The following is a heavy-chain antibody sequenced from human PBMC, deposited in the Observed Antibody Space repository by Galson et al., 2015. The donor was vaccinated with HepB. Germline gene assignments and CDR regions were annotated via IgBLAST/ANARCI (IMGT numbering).Heavy chain of an antibody. V-gene: IGHV3-21*01. J-gene: IGHJ4*02. CDR1: GFTFSSYS. D-gene: IGHD3-22*01. CDR3: ARDELENRRGYYYDSSGYYNVY. CDR2: ISSSSSYI. Sequence: SLRLSCAASGFTFSSYSMNWVRQAPGKGLEWVSSISSSSSYIYYADSVKGRFTISRDNAKNSLYLQMNSLRAEDTAVYYCARDELENRRGYYYDSSGYYNVYWGQGTLVTVSS.